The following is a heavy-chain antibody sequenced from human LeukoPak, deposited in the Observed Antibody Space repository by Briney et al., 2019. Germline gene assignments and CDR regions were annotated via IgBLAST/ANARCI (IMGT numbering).Heavy chain of an antibody. D-gene: IGHD6-19*01. CDR3: ARTSRYTSGWYLDY. Sequence: PSETLSLTCAVYGGSFSGYYWSWIRQPPGKGLEWIGEINHSGSANYNPSLKSRVIISVDTSKNQFSLKVNSVTVADTAVYYCARTSRYTSGWYLDYWGQGTLVTVSS. J-gene: IGHJ4*02. V-gene: IGHV4-34*01. CDR2: INHSGSA. CDR1: GGSFSGYY.